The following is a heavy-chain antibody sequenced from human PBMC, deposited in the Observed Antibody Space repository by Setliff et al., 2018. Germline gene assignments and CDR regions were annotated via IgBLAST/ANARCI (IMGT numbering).Heavy chain of an antibody. V-gene: IGHV4-61*09. J-gene: IGHJ4*02. CDR2: IYTSGST. Sequence: SETLSLTCTVSGGSISSGSYYWSWIRQPAGKGLEWVGHIYTSGSTYYNPSLKSRVTISVDTSKNQFSLKLSSVTAADTAVYYCARGDYNFWSGYYSSYYFDYWGQGTLVTVSS. CDR1: GGSISSGSYY. CDR3: ARGDYNFWSGYYSSYYFDY. D-gene: IGHD3-3*01.